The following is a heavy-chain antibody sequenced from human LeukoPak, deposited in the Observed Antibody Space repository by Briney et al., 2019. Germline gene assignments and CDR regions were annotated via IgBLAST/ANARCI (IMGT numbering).Heavy chain of an antibody. V-gene: IGHV3-30*18. Sequence: GGSLRLSCAASGFTFSSFGMHWVRQAPGKGLEWVAVISYDGSSKYYADSVKGRFTISRDNSKNTLYLQMNSLRAEDTAVYYCAKRSDYGGNWNYFDYWGQGALVTVSS. CDR2: ISYDGSSK. CDR1: GFTFSSFG. CDR3: AKRSDYGGNWNYFDY. D-gene: IGHD4-23*01. J-gene: IGHJ4*02.